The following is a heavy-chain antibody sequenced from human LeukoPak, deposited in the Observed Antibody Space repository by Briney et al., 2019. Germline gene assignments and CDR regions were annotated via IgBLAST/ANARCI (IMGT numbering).Heavy chain of an antibody. CDR1: GYTFTSYY. V-gene: IGHV1-46*01. CDR2: INPSGGST. J-gene: IGHJ4*02. Sequence: ASVKVSCKASGYTFTSYYMHWVRQAPGQGLEWMGIINPSGGSTSYAQKFQGRVTMTRDTSTSTVYMELSSLRSEDTAVYYRASDLWGVGPSLVGYYFDHWGQGTLVTVSS. CDR3: ASDLWGVGPSLVGYYFDH. D-gene: IGHD1-26*01.